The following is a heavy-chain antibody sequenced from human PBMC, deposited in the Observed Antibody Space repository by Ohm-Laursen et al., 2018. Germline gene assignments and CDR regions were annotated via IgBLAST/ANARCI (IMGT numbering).Heavy chain of an antibody. CDR3: ARGRRTTGWPYFDN. D-gene: IGHD1-1*01. CDR2: IYSGGNT. J-gene: IGHJ4*02. CDR1: GDSLSSGPEN. V-gene: IGHV4-61*01. Sequence: TLSLTCPVSGDSLSSGPENWSWIRQPPGQGLEYIGFIYSGGNTNYNPSLKNRVTMSVDTSKNQFSLKLNSVTAADTAVYYCARGRRTTGWPYFDNWGPGTLVIVSP.